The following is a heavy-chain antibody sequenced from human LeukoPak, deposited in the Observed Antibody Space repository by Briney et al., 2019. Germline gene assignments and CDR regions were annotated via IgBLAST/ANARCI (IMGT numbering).Heavy chain of an antibody. D-gene: IGHD3-22*01. CDR1: GFTFSSYA. CDR2: ISYDGSNK. V-gene: IGHV3-30-3*01. J-gene: IGHJ4*02. CDR3: ARGGYYYDSSGGLDY. Sequence: GGSLRLSCAASGFTFSSYAMHWVRQAPGKGLEWVAVISYDGSNKYYADSVKGRFTISRDNSKNTLYLQMNSLRAEDTAVYYCARGGYYYDSSGGLDYWGQGTLVTVSS.